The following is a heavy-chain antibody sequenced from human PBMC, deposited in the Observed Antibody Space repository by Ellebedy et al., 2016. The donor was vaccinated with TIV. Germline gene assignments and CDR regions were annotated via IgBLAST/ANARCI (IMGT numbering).Heavy chain of an antibody. Sequence: GESLKISCAASGFTFNGYNMNWVRQAPGEGLEWLSYIGGSGSAIYYADSVKGRFTISRDNAKKSLYLQMNSLRAEDTAVYYCAREVVVGATDWFDPWGQGTLVTVSA. CDR1: GFTFNGYN. D-gene: IGHD1-26*01. CDR3: AREVVVGATDWFDP. V-gene: IGHV3-48*04. J-gene: IGHJ5*02. CDR2: IGGSGSAI.